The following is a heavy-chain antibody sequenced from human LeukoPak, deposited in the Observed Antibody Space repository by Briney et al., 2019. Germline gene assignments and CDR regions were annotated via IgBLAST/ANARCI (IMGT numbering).Heavy chain of an antibody. CDR2: ISGSGENT. CDR3: AKDPYSSSWRYNWFDP. J-gene: IGHJ5*02. D-gene: IGHD6-13*01. Sequence: SGGSLRLSCAASGFTFSSYAMSWVRQAPGKGLEWVSAISGSGENTYYADSVKGRFTISRDNSKNTLYLQMNSLRAEDTAVYYCAKDPYSSSWRYNWFDPWGQGTLVTVSS. CDR1: GFTFSSYA. V-gene: IGHV3-23*01.